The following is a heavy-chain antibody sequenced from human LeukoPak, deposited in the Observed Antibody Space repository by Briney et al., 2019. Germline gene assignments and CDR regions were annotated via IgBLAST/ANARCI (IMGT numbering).Heavy chain of an antibody. CDR2: IKSKTDGGTT. CDR3: ARDLGGSWGYYFDY. CDR1: GFRFSEPW. D-gene: IGHD2-15*01. Sequence: GGSLRLSCVGSGFRFSEPWMNWVRQAPGKGLEWVGRIKSKTDGGTTDYAAPVKGRFTISRDNAKNSLYLQMNSLRDEDTAVYYCARDLGGSWGYYFDYWGQGTLVTVSS. J-gene: IGHJ4*02. V-gene: IGHV3-15*07.